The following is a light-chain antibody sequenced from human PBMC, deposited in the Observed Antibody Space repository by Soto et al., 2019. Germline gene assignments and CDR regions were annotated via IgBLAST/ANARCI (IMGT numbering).Light chain of an antibody. Sequence: QSVLTQPPSVSGAPGQRVTISCTGNNSNLGAGYDVHWYQQLPGAAPKLVIFGNRNRPSGVPERFSGSKSGTSASLAITGRQAEDEAAYYCQAYDYSLTASVFGGGTKLPVL. CDR2: GNR. CDR1: NSNLGAGYD. CDR3: QAYDYSLTASV. V-gene: IGLV1-40*01. J-gene: IGLJ3*02.